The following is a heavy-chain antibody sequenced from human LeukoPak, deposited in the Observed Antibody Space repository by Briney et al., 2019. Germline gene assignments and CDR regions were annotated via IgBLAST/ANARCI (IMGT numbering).Heavy chain of an antibody. D-gene: IGHD4-17*01. V-gene: IGHV4-59*01. J-gene: IGHJ3*02. CDR3: AREREWDYGDYSDAFDI. CDR1: GGSISSYS. CDR2: IYYSGST. Sequence: PSETLSLTCTASGGSISSYSRRWIRQPPGKGLDWIGDIYYSGSTNYNPSLKSRVTISVDTSKSQFSLKLSSVTAADTAVYYCAREREWDYGDYSDAFDIWGQGTMVTVSS.